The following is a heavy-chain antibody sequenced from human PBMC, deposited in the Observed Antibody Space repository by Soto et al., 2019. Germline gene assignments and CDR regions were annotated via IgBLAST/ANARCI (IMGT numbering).Heavy chain of an antibody. V-gene: IGHV4-4*02. CDR2: IYHSGGA. J-gene: IGHJ5*02. CDR1: GGSISSNYW. D-gene: IGHD6-13*01. CDR3: TRVPLTTRGIRPGFDP. Sequence: QVQLQESGPGLVKPSETLSLTCAVSGGSISSNYWWTWVRQPPEKGLEWIGEIYHSGGANYNPSLKSRVTISVDKSKNQFSPRLTSVAASDTAVYYCTRVPLTTRGIRPGFDPWGQGTLVTVSS.